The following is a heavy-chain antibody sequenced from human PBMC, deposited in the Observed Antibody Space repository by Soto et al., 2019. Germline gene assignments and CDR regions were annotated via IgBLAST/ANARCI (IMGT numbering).Heavy chain of an antibody. CDR2: IYYSGST. Sequence: SETLSLTCTVSGGSISSSSYYWGWIRQPPGKGLEWIGSIYYSGSTYYNPSLKSRVTISVDTSKNQFSLKLSSVTAADTAVYYCAREVSGGPVTTYYYYGMDVWGQGTTVTVSS. V-gene: IGHV4-39*07. CDR1: GGSISSSSYY. J-gene: IGHJ6*02. CDR3: AREVSGGPVTTYYYYGMDV. D-gene: IGHD4-17*01.